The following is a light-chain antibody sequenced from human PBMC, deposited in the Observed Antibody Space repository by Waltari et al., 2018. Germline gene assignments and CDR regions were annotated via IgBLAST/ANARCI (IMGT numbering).Light chain of an antibody. J-gene: IGLJ2*01. CDR3: CSQSSNNGVI. CDR2: DVS. V-gene: IGLV2-14*03. CDR1: SRDAGGDDS. Sequence: QSALTQPASVSGSPGQSITVSCTGSSRDAGGDDSVSWYQDLPGQAPKVIIYDVSSRPSGVSDRFSGSKSGNTASLTISGLQAEDEANYYCCSQSSNNGVIFGGGTKVTVL.